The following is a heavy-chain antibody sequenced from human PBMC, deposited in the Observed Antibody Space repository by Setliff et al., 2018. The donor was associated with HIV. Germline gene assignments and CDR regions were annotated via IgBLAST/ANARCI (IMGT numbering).Heavy chain of an antibody. J-gene: IGHJ3*02. Sequence: ASVKVSCKASGYTFTAYGITWVRQAPGQGLEWMGWMSAYSGDTKYAQKIQGRVNMTRDTSTDTAYVELRSLRFDDTALYYCVRGYYYDKTGYGTFEIWGQGTVVTVSS. CDR2: MSAYSGDT. CDR3: VRGYYYDKTGYGTFEI. CDR1: GYTFTAYG. V-gene: IGHV1-18*04. D-gene: IGHD3-22*01.